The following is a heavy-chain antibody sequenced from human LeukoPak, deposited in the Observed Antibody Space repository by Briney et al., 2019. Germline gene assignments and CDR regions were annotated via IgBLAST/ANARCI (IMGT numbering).Heavy chain of an antibody. D-gene: IGHD3-22*01. J-gene: IGHJ4*02. CDR1: GGTFSSYA. Sequence: ASVTVSCTASGGTFSSYAISWVRQAPGQGLEWMGGIIPIFGTANYAQKFQGRVTITTDESTSTAYMELSSLRSEDTAVYYCARRRYDLPYYDSSGYYDYWGQGTLVTVSS. V-gene: IGHV1-69*05. CDR2: IIPIFGTA. CDR3: ARRRYDLPYYDSSGYYDY.